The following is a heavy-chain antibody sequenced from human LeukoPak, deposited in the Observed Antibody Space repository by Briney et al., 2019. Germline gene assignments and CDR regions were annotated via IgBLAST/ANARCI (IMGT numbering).Heavy chain of an antibody. V-gene: IGHV3-48*01. CDR3: AKAPLGRCTGAICYFFDY. J-gene: IGHJ4*02. CDR2: ISSSSATI. D-gene: IGHD2-8*02. CDR1: GFTFSSYS. Sequence: PGGSLRLSCAASGFTFSSYSMNWVRQAPGKGLEWVSYISSSSATIYYADSVKGRFTISRDNSKNTLYLQMNSLRAEDTAVYYCAKAPLGRCTGAICYFFDYWGQGALVTVSS.